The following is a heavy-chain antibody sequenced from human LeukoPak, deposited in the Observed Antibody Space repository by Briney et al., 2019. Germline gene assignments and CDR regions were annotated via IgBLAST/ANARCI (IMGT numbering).Heavy chain of an antibody. CDR3: ARQTRGGIAAAGSDY. CDR1: GYTFTNYW. Sequence: KVSCKASGYTFTNYWIGWVRQMPGKGLEWMGIIYPGDSDTRYIPSFQGQVTISADKSISTAYLQWSSLKASDSAMYYCARQTRGGIAAAGSDYWGQGTLVTVSS. J-gene: IGHJ4*02. D-gene: IGHD6-13*01. CDR2: IYPGDSDT. V-gene: IGHV5-51*01.